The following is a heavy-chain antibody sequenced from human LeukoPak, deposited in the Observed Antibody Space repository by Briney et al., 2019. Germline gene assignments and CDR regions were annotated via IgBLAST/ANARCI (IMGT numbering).Heavy chain of an antibody. V-gene: IGHV1-8*01. J-gene: IGHJ6*02. D-gene: IGHD3-3*01. CDR3: AREKRDYDFWSGFYYYYGMDV. CDR2: VNPNSGNT. CDR1: GYTFTSYD. Sequence: ASVKVSCKASGYTFTSYDINWVRQVTGQGLEWMGWVNPNSGNTGYAQKFQGRVTMTRNTSISTAYMELSSLRSEDTAVYYCAREKRDYDFWSGFYYYYGMDVWGQGTTVTVSS.